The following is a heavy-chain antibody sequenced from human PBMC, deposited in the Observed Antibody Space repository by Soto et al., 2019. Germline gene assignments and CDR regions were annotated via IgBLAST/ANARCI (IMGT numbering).Heavy chain of an antibody. CDR2: ISYDGSNK. J-gene: IGHJ6*02. V-gene: IGHV3-30-3*01. CDR1: GFTFSRYG. D-gene: IGHD3-10*01. Sequence: GGSLRLSCAASGFTFSRYGMHCVRQAPGKGLEWVAVISYDGSNKYYADSAKGRFSISRDNSKNTLYLQMNSLRAEDTAVYYCAREGGYGSYGMDVWGQGTTVTVSS. CDR3: AREGGYGSYGMDV.